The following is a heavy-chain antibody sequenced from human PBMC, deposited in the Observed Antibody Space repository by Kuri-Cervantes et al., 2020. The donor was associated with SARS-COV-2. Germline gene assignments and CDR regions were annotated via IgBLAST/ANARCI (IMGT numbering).Heavy chain of an antibody. Sequence: GESLKISCEGVGYSFSTYWIAWVRQMPGKGLEWMGIIYPGDSDTTYSPSFQGQVTISTDSSINTAYLQWSSLKASDTAIYYCARAPSATLTPYHSDHWGQGTLVTVSS. J-gene: IGHJ4*02. CDR1: GYSFSTYW. V-gene: IGHV5-51*01. CDR2: IYPGDSDT. CDR3: ARAPSATLTPYHSDH. D-gene: IGHD3-9*01.